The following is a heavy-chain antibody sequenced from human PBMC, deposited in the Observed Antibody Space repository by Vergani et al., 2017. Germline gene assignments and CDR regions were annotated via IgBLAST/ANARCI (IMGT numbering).Heavy chain of an antibody. CDR2: ISSSSSYI. D-gene: IGHD5-24*01. J-gene: IGHJ4*02. Sequence: EVQLVESGGGLVKPGGSLRLSCAASGFTFSSYSMHWVRQAPGKGLEWVSSISSSSSYIYYADSVKGRFTISRDNAKNSLYLQMNSLRAEDTAVYYCARDRAEMELLSIDYWCQGTLVTVSS. CDR1: GFTFSSYS. V-gene: IGHV3-21*01. CDR3: ARDRAEMELLSIDY.